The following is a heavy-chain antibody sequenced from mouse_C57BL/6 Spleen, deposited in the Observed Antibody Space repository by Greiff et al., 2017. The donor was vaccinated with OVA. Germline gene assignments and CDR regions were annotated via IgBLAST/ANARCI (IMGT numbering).Heavy chain of an antibody. D-gene: IGHD2-4*01. V-gene: IGHV6-3*01. J-gene: IGHJ3*01. CDR3: TVYDYDVPFAY. CDR1: GFTFSNYW. Sequence: EVKVEESGGGLVQPGGSMKLSCVASGFTFSNYWMNWVRQSPEKGLEWVAQIRLKSDNYATHYAESVKGRFTISRDDSKSSVYLQMNNLRAEDTGIYYCTVYDYDVPFAYWGQGTLVTVSA. CDR2: IRLKSDNYAT.